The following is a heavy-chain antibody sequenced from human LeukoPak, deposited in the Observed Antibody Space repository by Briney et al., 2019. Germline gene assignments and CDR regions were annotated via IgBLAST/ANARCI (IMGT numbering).Heavy chain of an antibody. V-gene: IGHV4-59*01. CDR1: GGSISSYY. CDR3: ARAGRYYYDSSGYFPYLSPLDY. D-gene: IGHD3-22*01. J-gene: IGHJ4*02. CDR2: IYYGGST. Sequence: SETLSLTCTVSGGSISSYYWSWIRQPPGKGLEWIGYIYYGGSTNHSPSLRSRASISVDTSKNKFSLKLNSVTAADTAVYYCARAGRYYYDSSGYFPYLSPLDYWGQGTLVTVSS.